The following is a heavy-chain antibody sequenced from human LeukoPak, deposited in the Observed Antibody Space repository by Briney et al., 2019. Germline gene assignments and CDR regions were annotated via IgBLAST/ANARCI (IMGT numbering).Heavy chain of an antibody. V-gene: IGHV3-48*03. CDR2: ISSSGSTI. CDR1: GFTFSSYE. CDR3: ARNYYDSSGYYHYFDY. J-gene: IGHJ4*02. Sequence: GGSLRLSCAASGFTFSSYEMSWVRQAPGKGLVWVSYISSSGSTIYYADSVKGRFTISRDNAKNSLYLQMNSLRAEDTAVYYCARNYYDSSGYYHYFDYWGQGTLVTVSS. D-gene: IGHD3-22*01.